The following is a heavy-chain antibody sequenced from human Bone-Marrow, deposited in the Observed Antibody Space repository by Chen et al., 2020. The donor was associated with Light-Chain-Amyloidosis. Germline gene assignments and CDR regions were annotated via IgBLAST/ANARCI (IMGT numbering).Heavy chain of an antibody. Sequence: QVQLVQSGAEVKKPGASVKVSCKASGYTFTSYGISWVRQAPGQGLEWMGWISAYNGNTNYAQKLQGRVTMTTDTSTSTAYMELRSLRSDDTAVYYCARGRDYYDSSGYSYYFDYWGQGTLVTVSS. CDR1: GYTFTSYG. D-gene: IGHD3-22*01. V-gene: IGHV1-18*01. CDR3: ARGRDYYDSSGYSYYFDY. CDR2: ISAYNGNT. J-gene: IGHJ4*02.